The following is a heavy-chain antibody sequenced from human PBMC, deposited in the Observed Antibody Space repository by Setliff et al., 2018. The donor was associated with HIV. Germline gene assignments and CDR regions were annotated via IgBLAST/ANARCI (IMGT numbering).Heavy chain of an antibody. CDR3: ARGTYYNGGHLPLDS. D-gene: IGHD2-8*01. CDR2: INHSGNI. CDR1: GGALNDYY. J-gene: IGHJ4*02. Sequence: SETLSLTCAVYGGALNDYYWNWIRQPPGEGLQWIGEINHSGNINYNPSLRSRVTMSVDTSKKQFSLNVTSVTAADTAVYYCARGTYYNGGHLPLDSWGQGALVTVS. V-gene: IGHV4-34*01.